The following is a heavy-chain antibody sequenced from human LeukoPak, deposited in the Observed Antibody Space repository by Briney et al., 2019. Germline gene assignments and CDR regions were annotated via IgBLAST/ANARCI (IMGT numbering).Heavy chain of an antibody. CDR1: GFTFSDYY. J-gene: IGHJ4*02. CDR2: ISSSGGTI. Sequence: GGSLRLSCAASGFTFSDYYMSWIRQAPGKGLEWVSYISSSGGTIYYADSVKGRFTISRDNAKNSLYLQMNSLRAEDTAVYYCAKYYVWGSYRYPLDYWGQGTLVTVSS. CDR3: AKYYVWGSYRYPLDY. D-gene: IGHD3-16*02. V-gene: IGHV3-11*01.